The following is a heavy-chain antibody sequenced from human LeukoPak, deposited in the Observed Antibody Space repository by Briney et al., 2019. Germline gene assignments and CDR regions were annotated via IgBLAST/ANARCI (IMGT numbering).Heavy chain of an antibody. Sequence: ASVKVSCKATGYTFTGYYMHWVRQARGQGLEWMGWINPNSGGTNYAQKFQGRVTMTRDTSISTAYMELSRLRSDDTAVYYCARVHTYYYDSSGYYYRLFDYWGQGTLVTVSS. CDR2: INPNSGGT. CDR1: GYTFTGYY. D-gene: IGHD3-22*01. V-gene: IGHV1-2*02. CDR3: ARVHTYYYDSSGYYYRLFDY. J-gene: IGHJ4*02.